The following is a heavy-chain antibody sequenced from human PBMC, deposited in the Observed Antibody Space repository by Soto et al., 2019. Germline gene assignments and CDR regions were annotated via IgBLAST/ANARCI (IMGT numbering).Heavy chain of an antibody. J-gene: IGHJ6*02. V-gene: IGHV5-51*01. D-gene: IGHD4-17*01. CDR2: IYPDDSDT. CDR3: ARQRRDDYDACFLCPMDV. Sequence: PGESLKISCQSSGSTFSTYWVAWVRQRPGKALEWLGLIYPDDSDTRYNPSFRGQVTISAEKSSSTIFLQWSSLKASDTATYYCARQRRDDYDACFLCPMDVWGQGTTVTVSS. CDR1: GSTFSTYW.